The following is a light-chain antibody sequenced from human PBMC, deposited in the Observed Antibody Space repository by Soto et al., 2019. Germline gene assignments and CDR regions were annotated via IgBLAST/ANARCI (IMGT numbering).Light chain of an antibody. J-gene: IGKJ2*01. CDR1: QSVLYSSNNKNX. Sequence: DIVMTQSPDSLAVSLGERATINCKSSQSVLYSSNNKNXLAWYQQKPGQPPKLLIYWASTRESGVPDRFSGSGSGTDFTLTISSLQAEDVAVYYCQQYYSTPLTFGQGTKLEIK. CDR3: QQYYSTPLT. V-gene: IGKV4-1*01. CDR2: WAS.